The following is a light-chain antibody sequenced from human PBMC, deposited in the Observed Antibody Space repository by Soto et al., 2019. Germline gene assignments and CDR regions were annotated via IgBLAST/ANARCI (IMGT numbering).Light chain of an antibody. J-gene: IGKJ2*01. Sequence: DIVVTQSPATLSLSPGERATLSCRASQSVSSYLAWYQQKPGQAPSLLIYDASNRAAGIPARFSGSGSGTDFTLTISSLEPEDFAVYYCQQRSNWPRTFGQGTKLEIK. CDR1: QSVSSY. V-gene: IGKV3-11*01. CDR2: DAS. CDR3: QQRSNWPRT.